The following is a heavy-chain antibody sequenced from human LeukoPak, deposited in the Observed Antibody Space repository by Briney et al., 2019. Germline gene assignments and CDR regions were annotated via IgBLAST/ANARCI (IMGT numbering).Heavy chain of an antibody. V-gene: IGHV3-11*01. CDR3: AREVVPVLRYFDWPPAPYGMDV. J-gene: IGHJ6*02. D-gene: IGHD3-9*01. CDR1: GFTFSDYY. CDR2: ISSSGSTI. Sequence: PGGSLRLSCAASGFTFSDYYMSWIRQAPGKGLEWVSYISSSGSTIYYADSVKGRFTISRDNAKNSLYLQMNSLRAEDTAVYYCAREVVPVLRYFDWPPAPYGMDVWGQGTTVTVSS.